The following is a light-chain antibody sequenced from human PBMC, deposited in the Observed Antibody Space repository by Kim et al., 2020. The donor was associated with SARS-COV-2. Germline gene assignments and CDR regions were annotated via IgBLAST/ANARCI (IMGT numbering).Light chain of an antibody. J-gene: IGKJ2*01. CDR1: QDIANY. CDR3: QYYDSLYT. V-gene: IGKV1-33*01. Sequence: LSASVGDRVTITCQASQDIANYLSWYQQKPGKAPKLLIFDAYNLETGVPSRFSGSRSGTHFTFTISSLQPEDIATYYCQYYDSLYTFGQGTKLEI. CDR2: DAY.